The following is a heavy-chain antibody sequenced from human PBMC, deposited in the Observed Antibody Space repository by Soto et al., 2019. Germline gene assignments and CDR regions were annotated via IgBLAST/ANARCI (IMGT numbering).Heavy chain of an antibody. D-gene: IGHD4-17*01. CDR2: IIPIFGTA. CDR1: GGTFSSYA. Sequence: SVKVSCKASGGTFSSYAISWVRQAPGQGLEWMGGIIPIFGTANYAQKFQGRVTITADESTSTAYMELSSLRSEDTAVYYCARGSAYGDYANYYYGMDVWGQGTTVTVSS. V-gene: IGHV1-69*13. J-gene: IGHJ6*02. CDR3: ARGSAYGDYANYYYGMDV.